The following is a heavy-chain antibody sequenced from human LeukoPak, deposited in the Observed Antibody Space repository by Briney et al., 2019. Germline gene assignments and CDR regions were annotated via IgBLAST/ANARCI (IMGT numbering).Heavy chain of an antibody. CDR2: GSSDGRNT. V-gene: IGHV3-74*01. Sequence: GGSLRLSCAASGFTFSSYWMHWVRQAPGKGLVWVSRGSSDGRNTIYADSVKGRFTISRDNAMNTLYLQMNSLRAADTAVYYCARDLGGSGPTPIDYWGQGILVTVSS. CDR3: ARDLGGSGPTPIDY. D-gene: IGHD4-23*01. CDR1: GFTFSSYW. J-gene: IGHJ4*02.